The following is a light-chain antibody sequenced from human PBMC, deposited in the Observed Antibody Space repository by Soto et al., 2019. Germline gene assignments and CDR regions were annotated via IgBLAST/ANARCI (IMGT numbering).Light chain of an antibody. CDR3: VQFSQFPRT. Sequence: DIVLTQTPLSSPVTLGQPDSISCRSSQSLVYSDGNTYLSWLQQRPGQPPRLLIYQVSNRFSGVPDRFSGSGAGTYFTLKISRVEAEDVWVYHCVQFSQFPRTFGQGTKVEIK. CDR2: QVS. V-gene: IGKV2-24*01. CDR1: QSLVYSDGNTY. J-gene: IGKJ1*01.